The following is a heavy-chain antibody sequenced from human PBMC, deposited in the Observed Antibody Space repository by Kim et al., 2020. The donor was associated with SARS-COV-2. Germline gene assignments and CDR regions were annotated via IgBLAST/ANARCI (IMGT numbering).Heavy chain of an antibody. CDR1: GINFSDYY. CDR2: ISSSGSYT. Sequence: GESLRLSCEASGINFSDYYMSWIRQAPGKGLEWVSYISSSGSYTKYADSLKGRFTISRDNAENSLYLQMNSLSADDTAVYYCARVPVGASSWYYFDSWGQ. V-gene: IGHV3-11*05. CDR3: ARVPVGASSWYYFDS. J-gene: IGHJ4*02. D-gene: IGHD6-13*01.